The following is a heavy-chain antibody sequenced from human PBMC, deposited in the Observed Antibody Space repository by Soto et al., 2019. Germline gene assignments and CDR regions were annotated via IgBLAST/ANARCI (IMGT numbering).Heavy chain of an antibody. CDR3: ARQAAAGTHWFDP. V-gene: IGHV5-10-1*01. J-gene: IGHJ5*02. CDR2: IDPSDSYT. D-gene: IGHD6-13*01. Sequence: GGSLKISCKGSGYSFSSSWISWVRQMPGKGLEWMGRIDPSDSYTNYSPSFQGHVTISADKSISTAYLQWSSLKASDTAMYYCARQAAAGTHWFDPWGQGTLVTVSS. CDR1: GYSFSSSW.